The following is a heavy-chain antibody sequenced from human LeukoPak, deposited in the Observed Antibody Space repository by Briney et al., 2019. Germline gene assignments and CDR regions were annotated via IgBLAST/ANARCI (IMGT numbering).Heavy chain of an antibody. J-gene: IGHJ3*02. CDR2: IYYTGST. CDR1: GGSISSGGYY. D-gene: IGHD2-21*01. Sequence: SETLSLTCTVSGGSISSGGYYWSWIRQHPGKGLEWIAYIYYTGSTYYNPALKSPLTISVDRSKNQFSLRLSSMTAADTAVYYCARVPSVIDAFDIWGQGTMVTVSS. CDR3: ARVPSVIDAFDI. V-gene: IGHV4-31*01.